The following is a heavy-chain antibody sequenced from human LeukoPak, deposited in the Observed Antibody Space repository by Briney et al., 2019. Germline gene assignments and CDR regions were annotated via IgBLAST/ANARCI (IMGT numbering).Heavy chain of an antibody. CDR1: GGSLSSSSYY. D-gene: IGHD3-3*01. CDR3: ARDLYDFWSGYPTLDY. V-gene: IGHV4-39*07. J-gene: IGHJ4*02. Sequence: PSETLSLTCTVSGGSLSSSSYYWGWIRQPPGKGLEWIGSIYYSGSTYYNPSLKSRVTISVDTSKNQFSLKLSSVTAADTAVYYCARDLYDFWSGYPTLDYWGQGTLVTVSS. CDR2: IYYSGST.